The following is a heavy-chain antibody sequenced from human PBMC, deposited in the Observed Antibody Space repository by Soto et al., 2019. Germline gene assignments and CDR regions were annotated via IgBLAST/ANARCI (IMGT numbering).Heavy chain of an antibody. J-gene: IGHJ4*02. CDR2: IWYDGSNK. V-gene: IGHV3-33*01. D-gene: IGHD6-13*01. CDR1: GFTFSSYG. CDR3: ASEAAAGTFNPGPVDY. Sequence: GGSLRLSCAASGFTFSSYGMHWVRQAPGKGLEWVAVIWYDGSNKYYADSVKGRFTISRDNSKNTLYLQMNSLRAEDTAVYYCASEAAAGTFNPGPVDYWGQGTLVTVSS.